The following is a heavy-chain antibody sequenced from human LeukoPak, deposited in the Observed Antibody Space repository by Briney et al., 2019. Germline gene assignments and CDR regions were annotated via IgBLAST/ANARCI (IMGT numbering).Heavy chain of an antibody. D-gene: IGHD3-22*01. CDR2: INWNGGST. CDR1: GFTFDDYG. J-gene: IGHJ3*02. CDR3: ARDPPNYYDSSGPVGDAFDI. V-gene: IGHV3-20*04. Sequence: GGSLRLSCAASGFTFDDYGMSWVRQAPGKGLEWVSGINWNGGSTGYADSVKGRFTISRDNAKNSLYLQMNSLRAEDTAVYYCARDPPNYYDSSGPVGDAFDIWGQGTMVTVSS.